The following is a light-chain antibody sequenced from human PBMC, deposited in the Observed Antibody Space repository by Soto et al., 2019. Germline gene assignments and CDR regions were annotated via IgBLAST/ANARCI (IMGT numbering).Light chain of an antibody. V-gene: IGKV1-33*01. Sequence: DIQVTQSPSSLSASVGDRFTITCRASQDIKNYLNWYQRKPGKAPKLLIFDASNLESGVPSRFSGSGSGTDFTFTISSLKPEDMATYYCQQYENLPITFGQGTRLGL. CDR2: DAS. CDR1: QDIKNY. J-gene: IGKJ5*01. CDR3: QQYENLPIT.